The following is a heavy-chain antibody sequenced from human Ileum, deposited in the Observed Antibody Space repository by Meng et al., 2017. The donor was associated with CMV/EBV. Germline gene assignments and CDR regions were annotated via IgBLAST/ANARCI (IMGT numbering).Heavy chain of an antibody. J-gene: IGHJ4*02. CDR3: VRGGSSGTLKYFDY. D-gene: IGHD3-3*01. Sequence: GESLKISCVASGFTFSSYEMNWVRQIPGKGLEWISYISASTSAIYYAASVKGRFTISRDNVKNSLYLLMESLRADDTAIYYCVRGGSSGTLKYFDYWGPG. CDR2: ISASTSAI. V-gene: IGHV3-48*03. CDR1: GFTFSSYE.